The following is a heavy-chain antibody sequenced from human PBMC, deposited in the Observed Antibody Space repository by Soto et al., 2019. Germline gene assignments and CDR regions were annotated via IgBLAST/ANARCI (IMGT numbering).Heavy chain of an antibody. J-gene: IGHJ6*02. CDR2: IIPTFGTA. V-gene: IGHV1-69*12. CDR3: ASTSCGAACYYYGMDV. Sequence: QVQLVQSGAEVKKPGSSVKVSCKASGGTFSSYTISWVRQAPGQGLEWMGGIIPTFGTADYAQKFQGRVTITADESTSTGYMELSSLRSEDTALSYCASTSCGAACYYYGMDVWGQGTAVTVSS. D-gene: IGHD2-21*01. CDR1: GGTFSSYT.